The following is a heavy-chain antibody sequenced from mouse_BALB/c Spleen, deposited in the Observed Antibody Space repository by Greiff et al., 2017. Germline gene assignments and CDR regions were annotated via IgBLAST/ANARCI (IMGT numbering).Heavy chain of an antibody. V-gene: IGHV10-1*02. CDR2: IISKSNNYST. CDR1: GFTFNTYA. D-gene: IGHD2-4*01. CDR3: VRQIYYYDYDGFAY. J-gene: IGHJ3*01. Sequence: EVQLVESGGGLVPPKGSLTLSCAASGFTFNTYAMNWVRQPPGKGLEWVARIISKSNNYSTYYPDSLKDRFTISRDDSQSMLYLQMNNLKTEDTAMYYCVRQIYYYDYDGFAYWGQGTLVTVSA.